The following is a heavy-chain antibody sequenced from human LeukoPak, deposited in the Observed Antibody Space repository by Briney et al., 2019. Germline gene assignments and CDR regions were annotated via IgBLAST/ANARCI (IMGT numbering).Heavy chain of an antibody. Sequence: SETLSLTCTVSGVSISSYYWSWIRQPPGKGLEWIGYIYYSGSTNYNPSLKSRVTISVDTSKNQFSLKLSSVTAADTAVYYCARDEAGGNWYFDLWGRGTLVTVSS. CDR3: ARDEAGGNWYFDL. J-gene: IGHJ2*01. CDR2: IYYSGST. CDR1: GVSISSYY. V-gene: IGHV4-59*01. D-gene: IGHD4-23*01.